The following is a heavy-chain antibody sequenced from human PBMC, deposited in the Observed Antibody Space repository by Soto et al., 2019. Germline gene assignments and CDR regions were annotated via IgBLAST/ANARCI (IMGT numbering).Heavy chain of an antibody. V-gene: IGHV2-5*01. CDR1: GFSLTTDGMA. Sequence: FGPTLVNPTQTLTLTCTFSGFSLTTDGMAVGWIRQPPGKALEWLALIYLNEDKRYSPTLRSRLTITSDTSKNQVVLTMTNMDPVDTATYYCAHRPGYWDSSAPYRWGQGTLVTVSS. CDR2: IYLNEDK. J-gene: IGHJ5*02. D-gene: IGHD3-22*01. CDR3: AHRPGYWDSSAPYR.